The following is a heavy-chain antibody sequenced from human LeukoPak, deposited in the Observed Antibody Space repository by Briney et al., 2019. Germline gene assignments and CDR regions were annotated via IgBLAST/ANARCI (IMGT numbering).Heavy chain of an antibody. J-gene: IGHJ4*02. D-gene: IGHD6-19*01. CDR1: GFTFSTYG. Sequence: GGSLRLSCAASGFTFSTYGVYWARQAPGKGLEWVSSNSGGSSYYADSVKGRFTISRDNSKNTLYLQMNSLRAEDTAVYYCAKDLGSSGWYIDYWGQGTLVTVSS. CDR3: AKDLGSSGWYIDY. V-gene: IGHV3-23*01. CDR2: NSGGSS.